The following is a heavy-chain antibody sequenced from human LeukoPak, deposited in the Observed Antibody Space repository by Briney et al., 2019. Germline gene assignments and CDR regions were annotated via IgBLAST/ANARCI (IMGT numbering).Heavy chain of an antibody. Sequence: GGSLRLSCAASGFTVSSNYMSWVRQAPGKGLEWVSSISSSSSYIYYADSVKGRFTISRDNAKNSLYLQMNSLRAEDTAVYYCARAKVAAAGTVDWFDPWGQGTLVTVSS. CDR1: GFTVSSNY. CDR3: ARAKVAAAGTVDWFDP. CDR2: ISSSSSYI. V-gene: IGHV3-21*01. J-gene: IGHJ5*02. D-gene: IGHD6-13*01.